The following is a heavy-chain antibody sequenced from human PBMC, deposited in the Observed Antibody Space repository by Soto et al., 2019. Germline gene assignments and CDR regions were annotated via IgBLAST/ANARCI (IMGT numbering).Heavy chain of an antibody. CDR3: ARHGGKLSTTGITGWIYYYYGMDV. V-gene: IGHV4-39*01. J-gene: IGHJ6*02. CDR1: GGSISSSSYY. CDR2: IYYSGST. D-gene: IGHD1-20*01. Sequence: SETLSLTCTVSGGSISSSSYYWGWIRQPPGKGLEWIGSIYYSGSTYYNPSLKSRVTISVDTSKNQFSLKLSSVTAADTAVYYCARHGGKLSTTGITGWIYYYYGMDVWGQGTTVTVS.